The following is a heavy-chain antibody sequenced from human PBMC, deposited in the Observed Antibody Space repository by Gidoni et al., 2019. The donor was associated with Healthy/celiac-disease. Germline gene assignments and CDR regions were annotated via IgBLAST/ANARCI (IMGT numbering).Heavy chain of an antibody. CDR2: FSGSGGST. V-gene: IGHV3-23*01. J-gene: IGHJ5*02. D-gene: IGHD4-17*01. CDR1: GFTFSSYA. CDR3: AKAPGDDYVFWFDP. Sequence: EVQLLESGGGLVQPGGSLRLSCAASGFTFSSYAMSWVRQAPGKGLEWVSAFSGSGGSTYYADSVKGRFTISRDNYKNTLYLQMNSLRAEDTAVYYCAKAPGDDYVFWFDPWGQGTLVTVSS.